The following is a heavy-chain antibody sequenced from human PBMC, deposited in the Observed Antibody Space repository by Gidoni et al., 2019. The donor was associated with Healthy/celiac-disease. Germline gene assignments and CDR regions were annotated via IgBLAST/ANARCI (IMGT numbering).Heavy chain of an antibody. CDR1: GYSFTSYW. CDR3: ARLYYYDSSGSENYFDY. CDR2: IYPGDSDT. V-gene: IGHV5-51*03. D-gene: IGHD3-22*01. Sequence: EVQLVQSGAEVKKPGESLKISCKGSGYSFTSYWIGWVRQMHGKGLAWLGIIYPGDSDTRYSPSFQGQVTISADKSISTAYLQWSSLKASDTAMYYCARLYYYDSSGSENYFDYWGQGTLVTVSS. J-gene: IGHJ4*02.